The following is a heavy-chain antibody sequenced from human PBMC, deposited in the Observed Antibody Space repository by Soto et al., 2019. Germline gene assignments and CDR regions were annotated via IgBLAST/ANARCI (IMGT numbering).Heavy chain of an antibody. CDR1: GFTFSNAW. V-gene: IGHV3-15*07. Sequence: EVQLVESGGGLVKPGGSLRLSCAASGFTFSNAWMNWVRQAPGKGLEWVGRIKSKTDGGTTDYDAPVKGRFTISRDDSKNTLYLQMNSLKTEDTAVYDCTTDLVRDYYDSNVWGQGTTVTVSS. CDR2: IKSKTDGGTT. CDR3: TTDLVRDYYDSNV. J-gene: IGHJ6*02. D-gene: IGHD3-22*01.